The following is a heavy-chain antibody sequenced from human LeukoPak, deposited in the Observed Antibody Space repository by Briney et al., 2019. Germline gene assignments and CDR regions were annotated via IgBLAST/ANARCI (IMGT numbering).Heavy chain of an antibody. CDR3: ARQHQILSSYYSNDMDV. CDR1: GFIFSNYY. D-gene: IGHD2-2*01. CDR2: ISSSGRAI. J-gene: IGHJ6*02. Sequence: GGSLGLSCAASGFIFSNYYMNWIRQAPGKGLEWVSYISSSGRAIYYADAVKGRFTISRDNAKHSLYLQMNSLRVEDTAVYFCARQHQILSSYYSNDMDVWGQGTTVTVSS. V-gene: IGHV3-11*01.